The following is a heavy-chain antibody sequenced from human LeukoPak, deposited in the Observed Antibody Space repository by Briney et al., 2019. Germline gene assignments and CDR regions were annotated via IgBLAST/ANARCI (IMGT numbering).Heavy chain of an antibody. CDR3: AREGVLVYYYGSGSSPYYYYYYYYMDV. CDR1: GYTFTGYY. CDR2: INPNSGGT. J-gene: IGHJ6*03. Sequence: GASVKVSCKASGYTFTGYYMHWVRQAPGQGLEWMGWINPNSGGTNYAQKFQGRVTMTRDTSISTAYMELSRLRSDDTAVYYCAREGVLVYYYGSGSSPYYYYYYYYMDVWGKGTTVTVSS. D-gene: IGHD3-10*01. V-gene: IGHV1-2*02.